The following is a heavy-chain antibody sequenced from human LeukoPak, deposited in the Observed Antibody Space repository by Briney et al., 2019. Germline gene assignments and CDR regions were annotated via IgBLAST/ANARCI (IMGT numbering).Heavy chain of an antibody. CDR3: ASEYEFYGMDV. V-gene: IGHV1-69*02. J-gene: IGHJ6*02. Sequence: SVKVSCKASGGTFSSYTISWVRQAPGQGLEWMGRIIPILGIANYAQKFQGRVTITADKPTSTAYMELSSLRSEDTAVYYCASEYEFYGMDVWGQGTTVTVSS. D-gene: IGHD3-3*01. CDR2: IIPILGIA. CDR1: GGTFSSYT.